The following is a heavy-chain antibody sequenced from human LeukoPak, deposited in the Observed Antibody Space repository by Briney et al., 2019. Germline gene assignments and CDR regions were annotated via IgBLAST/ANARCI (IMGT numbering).Heavy chain of an antibody. D-gene: IGHD3-10*01. Sequence: GSSVKVSCKASGGTFSSYAISWVRQAPGQGLEWMGRIIPILGIANYAQKFQGRVTITAVKSTSTAYMELSSLRSEDTAVYYCKSNYYGSGSYFLDYWGQGTLVTVSS. CDR2: IIPILGIA. J-gene: IGHJ4*02. CDR1: GGTFSSYA. V-gene: IGHV1-69*04. CDR3: KSNYYGSGSYFLDY.